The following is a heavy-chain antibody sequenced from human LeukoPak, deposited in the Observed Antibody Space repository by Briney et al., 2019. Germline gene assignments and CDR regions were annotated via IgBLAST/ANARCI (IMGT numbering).Heavy chain of an antibody. V-gene: IGHV4-59*04. CDR3: ARFIAVAGNFDY. J-gene: IGHJ4*02. CDR2: IYYSGST. CDR1: GGSISSYY. D-gene: IGHD6-19*01. Sequence: SETLSLTCTVSGGSISSYYWSWIRQPPGKGLEWIGYIYYSGSTYYNPSLKSRVTISVDTSKNQFSLKLSSVTAADTAVYYCARFIAVAGNFDYWGQGTLVTVSS.